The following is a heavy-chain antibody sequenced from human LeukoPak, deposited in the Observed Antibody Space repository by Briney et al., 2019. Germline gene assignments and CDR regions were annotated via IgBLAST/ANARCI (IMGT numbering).Heavy chain of an antibody. CDR1: GGSISSGGYY. D-gene: IGHD5-24*01. CDR3: AREGVLNVEGMGFDY. J-gene: IGHJ4*02. V-gene: IGHV4-31*03. CDR2: IYYSGST. Sequence: SQTLSLTCTVSGGSISSGGYYWSWIRQPPGKGLEWIGYIYYSGSTYYNPSLKSRVTISVDTSKNQFSLKLSSVTAADTAVYYCAREGVLNVEGMGFDYWGQGTLVTVSS.